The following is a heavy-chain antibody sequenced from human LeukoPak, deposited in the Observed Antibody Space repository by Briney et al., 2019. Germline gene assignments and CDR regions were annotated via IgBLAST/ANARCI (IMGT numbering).Heavy chain of an antibody. J-gene: IGHJ4*02. V-gene: IGHV1-18*01. D-gene: IGHD1-7*01. CDR3: ARGRDWNYAFDY. Sequence: ASVNVSCKASGDTFTSYGITWVRQAPGQGLEWMGWISTYNGNTNYAQKLQGRVTMTTDTSTSTAYMELRSLKSDDTAVDYCARGRDWNYAFDYWGQGTLVTVSS. CDR2: ISTYNGNT. CDR1: GDTFTSYG.